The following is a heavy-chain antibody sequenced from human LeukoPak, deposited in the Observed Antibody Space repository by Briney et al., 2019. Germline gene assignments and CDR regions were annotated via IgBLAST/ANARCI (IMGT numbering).Heavy chain of an antibody. CDR1: GFTFSDYY. J-gene: IGHJ4*02. CDR2: ISSSGSTI. D-gene: IGHD6-13*01. CDR3: ARDNGAAAVNFDY. V-gene: IGHV3-11*04. Sequence: GGSLRLSCAASGFTFSDYYMSWLRQAPGKGPEWVSYISSSGSTIYYADSVKGRFTISRDNAKNSLYLQMNSLRAEDTAVYYCARDNGAAAVNFDYWGQGTLVTVSS.